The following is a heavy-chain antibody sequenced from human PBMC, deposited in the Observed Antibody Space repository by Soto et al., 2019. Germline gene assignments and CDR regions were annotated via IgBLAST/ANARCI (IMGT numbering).Heavy chain of an antibody. J-gene: IGHJ6*02. V-gene: IGHV3-74*01. CDR1: GFTFSSYW. D-gene: IGHD3-22*01. Sequence: LRLSCAASGFTFSSYWMHWVRQAPGKGLVWVSRINSDGSSTSYADSVKGRFTISRDNAKNTLYLQMNSLRAEDTAVYYCARDSSGYYRDYYYYGMDVWGQGTTVTVSS. CDR3: ARDSSGYYRDYYYYGMDV. CDR2: INSDGSST.